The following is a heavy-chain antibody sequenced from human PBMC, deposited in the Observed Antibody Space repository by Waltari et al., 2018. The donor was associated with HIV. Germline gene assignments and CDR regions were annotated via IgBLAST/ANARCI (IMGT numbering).Heavy chain of an antibody. CDR3: ARLPYDWNVDYYSNAMDL. CDR2: IYPGTSDT. Sequence: EVQLVQSGAEVKKPGESLKISCKGSEYAFGSYWIAWVRQMPGKGLEWMGSIYPGTSDTSYSPSFQGQVTISVDKSINTAYLQWSSLKASDTAMYYCARLPYDWNVDYYSNAMDLWGQGTTVTVSS. CDR1: EYAFGSYW. V-gene: IGHV5-51*01. J-gene: IGHJ6*02. D-gene: IGHD1-20*01.